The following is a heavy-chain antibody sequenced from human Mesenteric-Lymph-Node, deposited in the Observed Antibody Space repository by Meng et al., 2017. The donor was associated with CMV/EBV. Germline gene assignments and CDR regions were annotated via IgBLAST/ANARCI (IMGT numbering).Heavy chain of an antibody. CDR3: ARGSSSGLRNFDY. J-gene: IGHJ4*02. Sequence: GESLKISCAASGFIFSSCAMHWVRQAPGKGLEWVANIKQDGSEKNYVDSVKGRFTISRDNAKNSLYLQMNSLRAEDTAVYYCARGSSSGLRNFDYWGQGTLVTVSS. CDR1: GFIFSSCA. V-gene: IGHV3-7*01. D-gene: IGHD6-6*01. CDR2: IKQDGSEK.